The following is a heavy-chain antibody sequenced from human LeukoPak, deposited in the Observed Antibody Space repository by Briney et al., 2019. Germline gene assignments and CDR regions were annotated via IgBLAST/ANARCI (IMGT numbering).Heavy chain of an antibody. CDR2: LFSDGTT. CDR3: ARAPYVGFTAGADS. Sequence: GGSLRLSCAASGFTVSSNYMSWVRQAPGKGLEWVSVLFSDGTTYYADSVKGRFTISRDNSKNTLYLQMNNLRADDTAVYYCARAPYVGFTAGADSWGQGTLVTVSS. J-gene: IGHJ4*02. D-gene: IGHD1-26*01. V-gene: IGHV3-53*01. CDR1: GFTVSSNY.